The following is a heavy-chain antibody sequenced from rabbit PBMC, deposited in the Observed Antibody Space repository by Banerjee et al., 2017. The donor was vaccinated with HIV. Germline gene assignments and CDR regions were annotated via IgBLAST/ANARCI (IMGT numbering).Heavy chain of an antibody. V-gene: IGHV1S40*01. D-gene: IGHD4-2*01. CDR1: GFSFSSKYY. J-gene: IGHJ4*01. CDR2: IYAGSSDST. Sequence: QSLEESGGDLVKPGASLTLTCTASGFSFSSKYYMCWVRQAPGKGLEWIACIYAGSSDSTYYASWTKGRFTISKTSSTTVTLQMTSLTAADTATYFCARNYAGYAGAGYAMWANLWGQGTLVTVS. CDR3: ARNYAGYAGAGYAMWANL.